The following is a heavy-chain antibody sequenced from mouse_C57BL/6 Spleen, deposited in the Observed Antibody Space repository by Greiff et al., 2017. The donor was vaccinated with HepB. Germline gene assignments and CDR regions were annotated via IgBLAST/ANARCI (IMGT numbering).Heavy chain of an antibody. CDR2: ISDGGSYT. Sequence: DVQLVESGGGLVKPGGSLKLSCAASGFTFSSYAMSWVRQTPEKRLEWVATISDGGSYTYYPDNVKGRFTISRDNAKNNLYLQMSHLKSEDTAMYYCARALPYYFDYWGQGTTLTVSS. J-gene: IGHJ2*01. V-gene: IGHV5-4*01. CDR1: GFTFSSYA. CDR3: ARALPYYFDY.